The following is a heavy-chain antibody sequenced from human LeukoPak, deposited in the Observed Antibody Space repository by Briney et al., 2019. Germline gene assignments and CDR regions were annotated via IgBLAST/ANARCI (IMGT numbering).Heavy chain of an antibody. CDR3: ARRRITMVRGVTKTNWFDP. Sequence: SETLSLTCAVYGGSFSGYYWSWIRQPPGKGLEWIGEINHSGSTNYNPSLKSRVTISVDTSKNQFSLKLSSVTAADTAVYYCARRRITMVRGVTKTNWFDPWGQGTLVTVSS. V-gene: IGHV4-34*01. CDR1: GGSFSGYY. D-gene: IGHD3-10*01. J-gene: IGHJ5*02. CDR2: INHSGST.